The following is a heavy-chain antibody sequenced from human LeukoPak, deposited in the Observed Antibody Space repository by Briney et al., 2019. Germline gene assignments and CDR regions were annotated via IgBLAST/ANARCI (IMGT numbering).Heavy chain of an antibody. V-gene: IGHV1-18*04. Sequence: ASVKVSCKASGYTFTSYGISWVRQAPGQGLEWMGWISAYNGNTNYAQKLQGRVTMTTDTSTSTAYMELRSLRSDDTAVYYCARGELLWFGEFTVYYYGMDCWGKGTTVTVSS. CDR3: ARGELLWFGEFTVYYYGMDC. D-gene: IGHD3-10*01. J-gene: IGHJ6*04. CDR2: ISAYNGNT. CDR1: GYTFTSYG.